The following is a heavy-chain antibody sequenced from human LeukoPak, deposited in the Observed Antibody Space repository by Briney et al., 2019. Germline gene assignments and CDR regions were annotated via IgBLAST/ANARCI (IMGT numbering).Heavy chain of an antibody. CDR2: ISAYNGNT. CDR1: GYTFTSYA. J-gene: IGHJ4*02. Sequence: GASVKVSCKASGYTFTSYAMHWVRQAPGQRLEWMGWISAYNGNTNYAQKLQGRVTMTTDTSTSTAYMDLRSLRSDDTAVYYCARDRHRRHYYDSSLHPPLDYWGQGTLVTVSS. V-gene: IGHV1-18*01. CDR3: ARDRHRRHYYDSSLHPPLDY. D-gene: IGHD3-22*01.